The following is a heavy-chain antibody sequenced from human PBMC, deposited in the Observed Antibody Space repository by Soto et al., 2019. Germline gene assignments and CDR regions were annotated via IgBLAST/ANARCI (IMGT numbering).Heavy chain of an antibody. V-gene: IGHV4-34*01. CDR1: GGPFSGYY. CDR3: ARWDIVATISTAVAGKDYYGMDV. J-gene: IGHJ6*02. Sequence: SETLSLTCPVHGGPFSGYYWRWISKPPGKGLEWIGEINHSGSTNYIPSLKSRVTISVDTSKNQFSLKLSSVTAADTAVYYCARWDIVATISTAVAGKDYYGMDVWGQGTTVT. D-gene: IGHD5-12*01. CDR2: INHSGST.